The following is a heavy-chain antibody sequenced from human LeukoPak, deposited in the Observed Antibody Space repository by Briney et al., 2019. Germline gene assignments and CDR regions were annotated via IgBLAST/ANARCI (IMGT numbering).Heavy chain of an antibody. V-gene: IGHV4-34*01. CDR1: GGSFSGYY. D-gene: IGHD2-8*01. CDR3: ARASEANFDY. J-gene: IGHJ4*02. Sequence: SETLSLTCAVYGGSFSGYYWSWIRQPPGKGQEWIGEINHSGSTNYNPSLKSRVTISVDTSKNQFSLKLSSVTAADTAVYYCARASEANFDYWGQGTLVTVSS. CDR2: INHSGST.